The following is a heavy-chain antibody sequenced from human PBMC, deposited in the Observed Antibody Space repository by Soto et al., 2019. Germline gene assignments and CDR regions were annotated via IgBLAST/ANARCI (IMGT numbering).Heavy chain of an antibody. D-gene: IGHD1-1*01. Sequence: ASVKVSCKASGYTFTTYGIGWLRQAPGQGLEYMGWISAYNGNTNYAQKSQGRVTMTTETSTRTAYMELRSLRSDDTAVYYCARGSRTNDVYNWFDPWGQGTLVTVSS. J-gene: IGHJ5*02. CDR2: ISAYNGNT. CDR1: GYTFTTYG. V-gene: IGHV1-18*01. CDR3: ARGSRTNDVYNWFDP.